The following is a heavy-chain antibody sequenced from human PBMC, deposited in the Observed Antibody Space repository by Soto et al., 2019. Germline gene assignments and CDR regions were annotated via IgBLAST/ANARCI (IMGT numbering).Heavy chain of an antibody. CDR2: ISSSSSTI. D-gene: IGHD3-3*01. J-gene: IGHJ6*03. CDR3: AKGIFGVVILDYYYMDV. V-gene: IGHV3-48*01. CDR1: GFTFSSYS. Sequence: GGSLRLSCAASGFTFSSYSMNWVRQAPGKGLEWVSYISSSSSTIYYADSVKGRFTISRDNAKNSLYLQMNSLRAEDTAVYYCAKGIFGVVILDYYYMDVWGKGTTVTVSS.